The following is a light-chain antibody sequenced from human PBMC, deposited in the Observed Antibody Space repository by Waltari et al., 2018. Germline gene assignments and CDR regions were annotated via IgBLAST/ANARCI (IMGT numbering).Light chain of an antibody. CDR1: RCNVGVYHY. Sequence: QSALAQPRSVSGSPGKSVTISCTGSRCNVGVYHYVSWYQQSPGQAPKLMLYDVNKRPSGVPHRFSGSKSGDTASLTISGLQAEDEADYYCCSYAGSYTYVFGTGTKVTV. J-gene: IGLJ1*01. V-gene: IGLV2-11*01. CDR3: CSYAGSYTYV. CDR2: DVN.